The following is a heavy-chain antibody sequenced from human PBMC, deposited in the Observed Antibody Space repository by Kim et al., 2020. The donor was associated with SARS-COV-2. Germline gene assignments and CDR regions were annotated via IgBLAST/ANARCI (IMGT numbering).Heavy chain of an antibody. D-gene: IGHD3-22*01. CDR2: IYPGDSDT. Sequence: GESLKISCKGSGYSFTSYWIGWVRQMPGKGLEWMGIIYPGDSDTRYSPSFQGQVTISADKSISTAYLQWSSLKASDTAMYYCARRGGFQGPYDSSAYYSDYWGQGTLVTVSS. CDR1: GYSFTSYW. CDR3: ARRGGFQGPYDSSAYYSDY. J-gene: IGHJ4*02. V-gene: IGHV5-51*01.